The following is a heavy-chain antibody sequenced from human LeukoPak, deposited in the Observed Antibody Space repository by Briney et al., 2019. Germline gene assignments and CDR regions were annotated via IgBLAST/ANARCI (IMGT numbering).Heavy chain of an antibody. J-gene: IGHJ5*02. CDR1: GGTFSSYA. CDR2: IIPILGIA. Sequence: SVKVSCKASGGTFSSYAISWVRQAPGQGLEWMGRIIPILGIANYAQKFQGRVTITADKSTSTAYMELSSLRSEDTAVYYCAEDGYSYGYYWFDPWGQGTLVTVSS. V-gene: IGHV1-69*04. CDR3: AEDGYSYGYYWFDP. D-gene: IGHD5-18*01.